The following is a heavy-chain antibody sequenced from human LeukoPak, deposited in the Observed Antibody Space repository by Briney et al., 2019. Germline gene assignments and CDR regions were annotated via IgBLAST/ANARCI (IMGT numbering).Heavy chain of an antibody. CDR2: IYYSGST. Sequence: PSETLSLTCTVSGGSISSSSYYWGWIRQPPGKGLEWIGSIYYSGSTYYNPSLKSRVTISVDTSKNQFSLKLSSVTAADTAVYXXXXXGPVGQWLTDYFDYWGQGTLVTVSS. CDR3: XXXGPVGQWLTDYFDY. V-gene: IGHV4-39*01. CDR1: GGSISSSSYY. D-gene: IGHD6-19*01. J-gene: IGHJ4*02.